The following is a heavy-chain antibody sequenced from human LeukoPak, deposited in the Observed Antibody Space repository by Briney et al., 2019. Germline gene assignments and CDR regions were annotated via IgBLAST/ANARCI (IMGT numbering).Heavy chain of an antibody. CDR1: GGSVSSGIYY. J-gene: IGHJ4*02. D-gene: IGHD3-9*01. CDR3: ARSLSLRYCDW. CDR2: IYFSGST. V-gene: IGHV4-61*01. Sequence: SETLSLTCTVSGGSVSSGIYYWSWIRQPPGKGPEWIGYIYFSGSTNYNPSLKSRVTISVDTSKNQFSLKLSSVTATDTAVYFCARSLSLRYCDWWGPGTLVTVSS.